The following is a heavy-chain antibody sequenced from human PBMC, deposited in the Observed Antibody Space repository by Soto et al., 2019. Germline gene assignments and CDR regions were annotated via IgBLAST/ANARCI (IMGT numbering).Heavy chain of an antibody. CDR1: GGSISSSSYY. CDR2: IYYSGST. D-gene: IGHD3-10*01. CDR3: ATLWGQD. V-gene: IGHV4-39*01. J-gene: IGHJ4*02. Sequence: QLQLQESGPGLVKPSETLSLTCTVSGGSISSSSYYWGWIRQPPGKGLEWIGSIYYSGSTYYNPSINRRIXISVDTSKNQFSLKLSSVTAADTAVYYCATLWGQDWGQGTLVTVSS.